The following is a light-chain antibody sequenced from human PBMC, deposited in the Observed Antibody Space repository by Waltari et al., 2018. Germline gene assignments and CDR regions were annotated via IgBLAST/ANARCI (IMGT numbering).Light chain of an antibody. CDR1: QSISNY. Sequence: DIQMTQSPSSLSASVGDRVTITCRASQSISNYLNWYQQKPEKAPKLLIYAASRLQSGVPSRFSGSGSGTEFTLTISSLQPEYFATYYCQQSYSTPRLTFGGGTKVEIK. CDR2: AAS. J-gene: IGKJ4*01. CDR3: QQSYSTPRLT. V-gene: IGKV1-39*01.